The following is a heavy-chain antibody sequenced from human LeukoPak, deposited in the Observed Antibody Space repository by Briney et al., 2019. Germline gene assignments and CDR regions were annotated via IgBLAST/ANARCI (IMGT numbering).Heavy chain of an antibody. CDR2: IHHSRGT. CDR3: ARYYDSTGYYYIRAFDV. Sequence: PSQTLSLTCTVSGGSMNSGDYYWSWIRQHPGKGLEWIRYIHHSRGTFYNPSLNSRVSISADTSKNQFSLNLSSVTAADTAVYYCARYYDSTGYYYIRAFDVWGQGTMVTVSS. J-gene: IGHJ3*01. D-gene: IGHD3-22*01. CDR1: GGSMNSGDYY. V-gene: IGHV4-31*03.